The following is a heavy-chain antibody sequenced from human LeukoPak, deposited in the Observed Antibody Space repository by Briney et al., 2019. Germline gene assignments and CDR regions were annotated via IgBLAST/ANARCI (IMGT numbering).Heavy chain of an antibody. J-gene: IGHJ6*04. CDR1: GFTFRSFE. V-gene: IGHV3-48*03. D-gene: IGHD3-10*02. Sequence: GSLRLSCAASGFTFRSFEMKWVRQAPGKGLEWVSYISSSGSTIYYADSVKGRFTISRDNAKNSLYLQMNSLRAEDTAVYYCAELGITMIGGVWGKGTTVTISS. CDR2: ISSSGSTI. CDR3: AELGITMIGGV.